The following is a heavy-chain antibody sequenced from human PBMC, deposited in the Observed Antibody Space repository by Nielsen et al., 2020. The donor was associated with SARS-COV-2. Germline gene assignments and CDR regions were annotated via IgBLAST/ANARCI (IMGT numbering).Heavy chain of an antibody. Sequence: SETLSLTCAVSGGSISSNNWWSWVRQPPGKGLEWIEEIYHRGSTNYSPSLKTRVTISVDKSKNQFSLELRSVTAADTAVYYCARDCSCGLGSSPSYYFDYWGQGTLVTVSS. V-gene: IGHV4-4*02. CDR2: IYHRGST. J-gene: IGHJ4*02. CDR3: ARDCSCGLGSSPSYYFDY. CDR1: GGSISSNNW. D-gene: IGHD7-27*01.